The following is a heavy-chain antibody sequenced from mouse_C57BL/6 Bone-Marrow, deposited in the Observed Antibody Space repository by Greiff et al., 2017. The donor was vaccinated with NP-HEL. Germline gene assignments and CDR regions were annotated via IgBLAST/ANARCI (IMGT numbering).Heavy chain of an antibody. CDR1: GYAFSSSW. Sequence: VQGVESGPELVKPGASVKISCKASGYAFSSSWMNWVKQRPGKGLEWIGRIYPGDGDTNYNGKFKGKATLTADKSSSTAYMQLSSLTSEDSAVYFCARGYYGDWYFDVWGTGTTVTVSS. D-gene: IGHD1-1*01. J-gene: IGHJ1*03. V-gene: IGHV1-82*01. CDR2: IYPGDGDT. CDR3: ARGYYGDWYFDV.